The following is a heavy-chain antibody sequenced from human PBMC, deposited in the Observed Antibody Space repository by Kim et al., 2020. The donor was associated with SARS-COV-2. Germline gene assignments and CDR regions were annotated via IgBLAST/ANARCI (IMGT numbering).Heavy chain of an antibody. CDR1: GSIFSSYW. CDR2: IKEDGSEK. J-gene: IGHJ5*02. V-gene: IGHV3-7*03. CDR3: ARDRRFCTSSSCYHWFDP. D-gene: IGHD2-2*01. Sequence: GGSLRLSCAASGSIFSSYWMSWVRQAPGKGLEWVANIKEDGSEKYYVDSVKGQFTISRDNAKNSLYLQMNSLRAEDTAMYYCARDRRFCTSSSCYHWFDPWGQGTLVTVSS.